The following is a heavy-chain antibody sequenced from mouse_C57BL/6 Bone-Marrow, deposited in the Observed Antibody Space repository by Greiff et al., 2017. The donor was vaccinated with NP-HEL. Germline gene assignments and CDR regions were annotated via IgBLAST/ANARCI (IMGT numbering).Heavy chain of an antibody. Sequence: DVKLVESGGDLVKPGGSLKLSCAASGFTFSSYGMSWVRQTPDKRLEWVATISSGGSYTYYPDSVKGRFTISRDNAKNTLYLQMSSLKSEDTAMYYCARRGWVDYWGQGTTLTVSS. CDR1: GFTFSSYG. CDR2: ISSGGSYT. CDR3: ARRGWVDY. V-gene: IGHV5-6*02. J-gene: IGHJ2*01. D-gene: IGHD3-3*01.